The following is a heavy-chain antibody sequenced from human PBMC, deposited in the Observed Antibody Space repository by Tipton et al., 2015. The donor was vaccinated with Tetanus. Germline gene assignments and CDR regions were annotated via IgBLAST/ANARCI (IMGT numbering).Heavy chain of an antibody. V-gene: IGHV6-1*01. CDR3: ARDPGHGMDV. J-gene: IGHJ6*02. Sequence: GLVKPSQTLSLTCAISGDSVSSNTMAWNWIRQSPSRGLEWLGRTYYRSKWFNDYAVSLRGRITVNADTSRNQFSLQLNSVIPEDTAVYYCARDPGHGMDVWGQGTTVTVSS. CDR1: GDSVSSNTMA. CDR2: TYYRSKWFN.